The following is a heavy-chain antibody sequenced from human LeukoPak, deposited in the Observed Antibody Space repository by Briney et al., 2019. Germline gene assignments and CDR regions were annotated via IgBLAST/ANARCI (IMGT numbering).Heavy chain of an antibody. CDR2: IYHSGST. J-gene: IGHJ4*02. CDR3: ARVGQLGMGSYYFDY. D-gene: IGHD7-27*01. V-gene: IGHV4-38-2*02. Sequence: SETLSLTCTVSGYSISSGYYWGWNRQPPGKGLEWIGSIYHSGSTYYNPSLKSRVTISVDTSKNQFSLKLSSVTAADTAVYYCARVGQLGMGSYYFDYWGQGTLVTVSS. CDR1: GYSISSGYY.